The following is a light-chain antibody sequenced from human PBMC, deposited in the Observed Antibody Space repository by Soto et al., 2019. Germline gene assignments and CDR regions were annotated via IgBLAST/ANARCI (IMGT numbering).Light chain of an antibody. CDR2: GAS. CDR1: QSVSSSY. J-gene: IGKJ4*01. Sequence: EIVLTQSPVTLSLSPGERATLSCRASQSVSSSYLAWYQQKPGQAPRLLIYGASSRATGIPDRFSGSGSGTGFTLTISRLEPEDFAVYYCQQYGSSPLTFGGGTKVDIK. CDR3: QQYGSSPLT. V-gene: IGKV3-20*01.